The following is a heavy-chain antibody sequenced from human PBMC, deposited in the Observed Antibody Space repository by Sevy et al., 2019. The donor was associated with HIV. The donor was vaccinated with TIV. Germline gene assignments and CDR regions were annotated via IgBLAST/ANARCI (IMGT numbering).Heavy chain of an antibody. CDR2: INPSGGST. CDR3: ARGGDEKDGYNAYAFDI. CDR1: GYTFTSYY. D-gene: IGHD5-12*01. J-gene: IGHJ3*02. Sequence: ASVKVSCKASGYTFTSYYMHWVRQAPGQGLEWMGIINPSGGSTSYAQKFQGRVTMTRDTSTSTVYMELSSLRSEDTAVYYCARGGDEKDGYNAYAFDIWGQGTMVTVSS. V-gene: IGHV1-46*01.